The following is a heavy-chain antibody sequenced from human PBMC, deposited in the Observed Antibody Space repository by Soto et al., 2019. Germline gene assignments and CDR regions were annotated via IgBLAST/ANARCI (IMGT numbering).Heavy chain of an antibody. CDR3: AGVERGTATTVVDAFDI. Sequence: QVQLQQWGAGLLKPSETLSLTCAVYGGSVSSGSYYWSWIRQPPGKGLEWIGEMSHSGGTHFNPSLKIRVTISVDTSKNQFSLEMSFVTAADTALYYCAGVERGTATTVVDAFDIWGPGTMVTVYS. D-gene: IGHD1-1*01. CDR2: MSHSGGT. CDR1: GGSVSSGSYY. J-gene: IGHJ3*02. V-gene: IGHV4-34*01.